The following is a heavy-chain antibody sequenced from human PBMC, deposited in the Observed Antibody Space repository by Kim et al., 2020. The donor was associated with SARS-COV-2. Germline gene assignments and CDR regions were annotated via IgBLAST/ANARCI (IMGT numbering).Heavy chain of an antibody. CDR2: ISGSGGST. CDR3: AKDRSYIAAAGWGAFDI. V-gene: IGHV3-23*01. Sequence: GGSLRLSCAASGFTFSSYAMSWVRQAPGKGLEWVSAISGSGGSTYYADSVKGRFTISRDNSKNTLYLQMNSLRAEDTAVYYCAKDRSYIAAAGWGAFDIWGQGTMVTVSS. D-gene: IGHD6-13*01. CDR1: GFTFSSYA. J-gene: IGHJ3*02.